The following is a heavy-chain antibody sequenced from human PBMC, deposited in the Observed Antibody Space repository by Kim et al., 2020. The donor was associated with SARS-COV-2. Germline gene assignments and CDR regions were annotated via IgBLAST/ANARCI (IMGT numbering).Heavy chain of an antibody. Sequence: GGSLRLSCAASGFTLSHYWMTWVRQAPGKGLEWVANINQDGGVKQYVDSVKGRFTISRDNAKNSLFLQMNSLRAEDTAVYYCASEAVVVTASGAFDSWGQGTMVTVSS. CDR2: INQDGGVK. CDR3: ASEAVVVTASGAFDS. V-gene: IGHV3-7*03. J-gene: IGHJ3*02. CDR1: GFTLSHYW. D-gene: IGHD2-21*02.